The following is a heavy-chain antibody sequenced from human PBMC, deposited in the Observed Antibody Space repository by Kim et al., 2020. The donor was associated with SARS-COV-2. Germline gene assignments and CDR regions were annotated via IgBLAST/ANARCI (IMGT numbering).Heavy chain of an antibody. D-gene: IGHD3-10*01. Sequence: DSVNGRCTNSRDNAKNSLYLQMNSLRAEDTAVYYCARSIRWFGELLSPFDYWGQGTLVTVSS. CDR3: ARSIRWFGELLSPFDY. V-gene: IGHV3-21*01. J-gene: IGHJ4*02.